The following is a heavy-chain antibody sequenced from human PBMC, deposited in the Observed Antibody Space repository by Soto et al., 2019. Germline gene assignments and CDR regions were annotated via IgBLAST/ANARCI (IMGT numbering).Heavy chain of an antibody. Sequence: QVQLQESGPGLVKPSATLSLTCGVSGGSISNHYWSWIRQPPGKGLEWIGYIYYNGTTNYNPSLKSRVTISVDTSRNQISLKLTTVTAADTAVYYCTRANWYSEYWGQGTLVTVSS. CDR3: TRANWYSEY. J-gene: IGHJ4*02. D-gene: IGHD1-1*01. V-gene: IGHV4-59*11. CDR1: GGSISNHY. CDR2: IYYNGTT.